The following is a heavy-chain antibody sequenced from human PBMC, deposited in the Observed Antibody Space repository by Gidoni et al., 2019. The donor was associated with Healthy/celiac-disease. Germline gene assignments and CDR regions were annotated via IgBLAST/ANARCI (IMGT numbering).Heavy chain of an antibody. J-gene: IGHJ4*02. CDR3: AKDLYYYGSGGYFPDY. V-gene: IGHV3-30*18. CDR2: ISYDGSNK. Sequence: QVQLVASGGGVVQPGRSLRLSCAASGFTFSSYGMHWVRQAPGKGLEWVAVISYDGSNKYYADSVKGRFTISRDNSKNTLYLQMNSLRAEDTAVYYCAKDLYYYGSGGYFPDYWGQGTLVTVSS. D-gene: IGHD3-10*01. CDR1: GFTFSSYG.